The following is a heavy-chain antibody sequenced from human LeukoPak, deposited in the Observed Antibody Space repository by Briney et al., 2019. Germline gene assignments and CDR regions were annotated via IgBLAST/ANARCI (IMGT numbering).Heavy chain of an antibody. CDR2: IYYSGST. D-gene: IGHD4-23*01. V-gene: IGHV4-39*07. Sequence: SETLSLTCTVSGGSIGSSSYYWGWIRQPPGKGLEWIGSIYYSGSTYYNPSLKSRVTISVDTSKNQFSLKLSSVTAADTAVYYCARIEDYGGNSVNYWGQGTLVTVSS. J-gene: IGHJ4*02. CDR1: GGSIGSSSYY. CDR3: ARIEDYGGNSVNY.